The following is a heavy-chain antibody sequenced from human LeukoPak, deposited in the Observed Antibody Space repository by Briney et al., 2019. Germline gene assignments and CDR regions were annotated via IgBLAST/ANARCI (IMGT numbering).Heavy chain of an antibody. J-gene: IGHJ4*02. V-gene: IGHV3-23*01. CDR3: ASSGPYDILTGYFDY. CDR2: ISGGGVST. Sequence: PGGSLRLSCAASGFTFSNHAMMWVRQAPGRGLEWVSAISGGGVSTYYTDSVKGRFTISRDNSKNTLYLQMNSLRAEDTAAYYCASSGPYDILTGYFDYWGQGTLVTVSS. D-gene: IGHD3-9*01. CDR1: GFTFSNHA.